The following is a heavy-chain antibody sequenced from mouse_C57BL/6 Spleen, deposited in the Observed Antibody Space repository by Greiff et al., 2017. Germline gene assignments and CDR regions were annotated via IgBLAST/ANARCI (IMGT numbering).Heavy chain of an antibody. J-gene: IGHJ3*01. V-gene: IGHV1-64*01. CDR3: AGEIYYYGSTYGFAY. Sequence: VQLQQPGAELVKPGASVKLSCKASGYTFTSYWMHWVKQRPGQGLEWIGMIHPNSGSTNYNEKFKSKATLTVDKSSSTAYMQLSSLTSEDSAVYYCAGEIYYYGSTYGFAYWGQGTLVTVSA. CDR2: IHPNSGST. CDR1: GYTFTSYW. D-gene: IGHD1-1*01.